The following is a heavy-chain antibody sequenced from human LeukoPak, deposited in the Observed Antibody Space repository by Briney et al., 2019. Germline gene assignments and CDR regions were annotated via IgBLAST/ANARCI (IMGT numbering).Heavy chain of an antibody. Sequence: GGSLRLSCAASGFTVSSNYMNWVRQAPGKGLEWVSVIYSGGSTYYADSVKGRFTISRDNSKNTLYLQTNSLRAEDTAVYFCARDARRDGYREGFDYWGQGTLATVSS. D-gene: IGHD5-24*01. J-gene: IGHJ4*02. CDR2: IYSGGST. V-gene: IGHV3-53*01. CDR3: ARDARRDGYREGFDY. CDR1: GFTVSSNY.